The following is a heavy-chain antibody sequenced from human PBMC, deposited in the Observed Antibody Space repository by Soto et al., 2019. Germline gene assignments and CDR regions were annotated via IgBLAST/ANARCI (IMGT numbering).Heavy chain of an antibody. D-gene: IGHD3-22*01. J-gene: IGHJ4*02. CDR1: GFTFGDYA. CDR2: IRSKAYGGTT. Sequence: GGSLRLSCTSSGFTFGDYAMSWFRQAPGKGLEWVGFIRSKAYGGTTEYAASVKGRFTISRDDSKSIAYLQMNSLKTEDTAVYYCTRLYYDSSGPQGYWGQGTLVTVSS. CDR3: TRLYYDSSGPQGY. V-gene: IGHV3-49*03.